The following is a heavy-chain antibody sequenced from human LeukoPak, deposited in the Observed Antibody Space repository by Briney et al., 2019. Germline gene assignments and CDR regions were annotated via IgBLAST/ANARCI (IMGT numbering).Heavy chain of an antibody. CDR1: GLTYSRYW. CDR2: ISGSGGNT. Sequence: GGSLRLSCAASGLTYSRYWMSWVRQAPGKGLEWVSAISGSGGNTYYADSVKGRFTISRDNAKNTLHLQMNSLRAEDTAVYYCARGGYYGSGRYYFDSWGQGTLVTVSS. D-gene: IGHD3-3*01. V-gene: IGHV3-23*01. CDR3: ARGGYYGSGRYYFDS. J-gene: IGHJ4*02.